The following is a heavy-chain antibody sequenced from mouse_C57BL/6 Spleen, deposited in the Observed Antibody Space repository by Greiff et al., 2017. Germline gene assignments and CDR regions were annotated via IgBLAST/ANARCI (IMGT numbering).Heavy chain of an antibody. V-gene: IGHV10-1*01. J-gene: IGHJ4*01. CDR3: VRLRDYDEGYYAMDY. D-gene: IGHD2-4*01. CDR2: IRSKSNNYAT. Sequence: EADGGLVQPKGSLKLSCAASGFSFNTYAMNWVRQAPGKGLEWVARIRSKSNNYATYYADSVKDRFTISRDDSESMLYLQMNNLKTEDTAMYYCVRLRDYDEGYYAMDYWGQGTSVTVSS. CDR1: GFSFNTYA.